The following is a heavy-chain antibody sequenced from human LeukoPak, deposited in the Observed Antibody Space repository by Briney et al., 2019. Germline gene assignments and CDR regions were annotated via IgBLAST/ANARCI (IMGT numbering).Heavy chain of an antibody. CDR1: EYTFTSYY. J-gene: IGHJ4*02. V-gene: IGHV1-46*01. Sequence: ASVKVSCKASEYTFTSYYMHWERQAPGQGLEWMGIINPSGASTNYAQKFQGRVTMTRDTSTSTVYMELSSLRSEDTAVYYCATRNAMDYDFWSGPTDYWGQGTLVTVSS. CDR3: ATRNAMDYDFWSGPTDY. CDR2: INPSGAST. D-gene: IGHD3-3*01.